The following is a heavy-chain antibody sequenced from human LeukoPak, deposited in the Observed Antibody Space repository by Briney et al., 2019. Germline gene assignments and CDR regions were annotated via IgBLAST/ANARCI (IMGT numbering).Heavy chain of an antibody. CDR1: GYTFTGYY. J-gene: IGHJ4*02. Sequence: ASVKVSCKASGYTFTGYYMHWVRQAPGQGLEWMGWINPNSGGTNYAQKFQGRVTMTRDTSISTAYMELSRLRSDDTAVYYCARLRHYDYVWGSYRHWYYFDYWGQGTLVTVPS. D-gene: IGHD3-16*02. V-gene: IGHV1-2*02. CDR2: INPNSGGT. CDR3: ARLRHYDYVWGSYRHWYYFDY.